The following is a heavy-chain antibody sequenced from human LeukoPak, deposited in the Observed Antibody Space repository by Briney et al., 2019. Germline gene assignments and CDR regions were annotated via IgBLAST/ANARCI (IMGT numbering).Heavy chain of an antibody. CDR1: GGTFSSYA. Sequence: SVKVSCKASGGTFSSYAISWVRQAPGQGLEWMGRIIPIFGTANYAQKFQGRVTITADESTSTAYMEPSSLRSEDTAVYYCASLGGYSSGWYAGTNDYWGQGTLVTVSS. V-gene: IGHV1-69*13. D-gene: IGHD6-19*01. CDR3: ASLGGYSSGWYAGTNDY. CDR2: IIPIFGTA. J-gene: IGHJ4*02.